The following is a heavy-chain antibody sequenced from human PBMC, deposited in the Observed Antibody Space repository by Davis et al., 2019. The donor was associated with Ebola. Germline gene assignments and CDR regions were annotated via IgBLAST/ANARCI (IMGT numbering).Heavy chain of an antibody. CDR2: IIPLFGTT. D-gene: IGHD5/OR15-5a*01. V-gene: IGHV1-69*13. CDR3: ATGPVDRIVSPVAGTGVYFYGMDV. Sequence: SVKVSCKASGGTLSSYAISWVRQAPGQGLEWMGGIIPLFGTTNYAQKFQGRVTITADESTNTAYLELSSLRFEDTAVYYCATGPVDRIVSPVAGTGVYFYGMDVWGQGTTVIVSS. CDR1: GGTLSSYA. J-gene: IGHJ6*02.